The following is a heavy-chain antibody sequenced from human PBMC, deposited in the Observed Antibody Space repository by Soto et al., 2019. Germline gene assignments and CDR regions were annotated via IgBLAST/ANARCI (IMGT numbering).Heavy chain of an antibody. D-gene: IGHD2-2*01. CDR3: ARFPSRAHYFAMAV. CDR1: GGSINSGGYY. J-gene: IGHJ6*02. V-gene: IGHV4-31*03. CDR2: IYYSGNT. Sequence: PSETLSLTCTVSGGSINSGGYYWTWIRQHPGRGLECIGYIYYSGNTYYNPSLKSRLTISLDTSKNQFSLKLNSVTAADTAVYYCARFPSRAHYFAMAVWGQGTAVTV.